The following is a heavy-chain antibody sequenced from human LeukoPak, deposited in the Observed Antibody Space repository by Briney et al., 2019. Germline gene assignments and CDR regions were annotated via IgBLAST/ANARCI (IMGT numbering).Heavy chain of an antibody. CDR2: IWYDGSNK. J-gene: IGHJ4*02. Sequence: PGGSLRLSCAASGFTFRYHGMHWVRQAPDKGLEWVAVIWYDGSNKYYGGSVKGRFTISRDNSKNMLYLQINSLRAEDTAVYFCVRDRSARYLDYWGQGTLVTVSS. CDR1: GFTFRYHG. CDR3: VRDRSARYLDY. V-gene: IGHV3-33*01.